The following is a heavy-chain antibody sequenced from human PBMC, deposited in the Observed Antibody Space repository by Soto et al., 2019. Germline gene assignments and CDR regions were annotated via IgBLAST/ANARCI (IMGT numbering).Heavy chain of an antibody. V-gene: IGHV1-8*01. CDR1: GYTFTSYD. Sequence: QVQLVQSGAEVKKPGASVKVSCKASGYTFTSYDINWVRQATGQGLEWMGWMNPNSGNTGYAQKFQGRVTMTRTTTNSAADRGLSSLRSEDTAVYYCARGIVLVVPAEHWYCDLWGRGTLVTVSS. CDR3: ARGIVLVVPAEHWYCDL. D-gene: IGHD2-15*01. J-gene: IGHJ2*01. CDR2: MNPNSGNT.